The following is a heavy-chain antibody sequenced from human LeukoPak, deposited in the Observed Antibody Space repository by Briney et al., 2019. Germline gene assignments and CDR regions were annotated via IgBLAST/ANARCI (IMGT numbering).Heavy chain of an antibody. CDR3: ARGPRIGSYGPTYYYYYDMDV. CDR1: GGTFSSYA. V-gene: IGHV1-69*05. J-gene: IGHJ6*03. Sequence: SVKVSCKASGGTFSSYAISWVRQAPGQGLEWMGGIIPIFGTANYAQKFQGRVTITTDESTSTAYMELSSLRSEDTAVYYCARGPRIGSYGPTYYYYYDMDVWGKGTTVTVSS. CDR2: IIPIFGTA. D-gene: IGHD5-18*01.